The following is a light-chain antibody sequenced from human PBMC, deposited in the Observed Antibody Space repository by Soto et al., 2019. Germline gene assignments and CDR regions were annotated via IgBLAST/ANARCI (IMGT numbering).Light chain of an antibody. V-gene: IGKV1-17*03. CDR3: LQYNSYPFT. CDR1: QGISNS. J-gene: IGKJ4*01. CDR2: GAS. Sequence: DIQMTQSPSAMSASLGDRVVITCRASQGISNSLAWFQQKPGRVPKRLIYGASTLQSWAPSRFSGSASGAAFTLTISSLQPEDFATYYCLQYNSYPFTFGGGTKVDI.